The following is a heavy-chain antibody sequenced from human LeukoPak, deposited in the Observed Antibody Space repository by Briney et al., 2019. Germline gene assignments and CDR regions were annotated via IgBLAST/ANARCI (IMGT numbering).Heavy chain of an antibody. CDR3: ARDLRYCSGGSCYSDY. D-gene: IGHD2-15*01. CDR1: GFTFDDYG. CDR2: INWNGGST. J-gene: IGHJ4*02. Sequence: GGSLRLSCAASGFTFDDYGMSWVRQAPGKGLEWVSGINWNGGSTGYADSVKGRFTISRDNAKNSLYLQMNSLRAEDTALYHCARDLRYCSGGSCYSDYWGQGTLVTVSS. V-gene: IGHV3-20*01.